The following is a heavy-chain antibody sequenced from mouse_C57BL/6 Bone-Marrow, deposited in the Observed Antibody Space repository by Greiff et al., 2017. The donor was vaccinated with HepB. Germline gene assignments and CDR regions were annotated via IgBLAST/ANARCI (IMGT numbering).Heavy chain of an antibody. Sequence: EVQLQQSGPELVKPGASVKISCKASGYSFTDYNMNWVKQSNGKSLEWIGVINPKYGTTNYNQKFKGKATLTVDQASITAYMQLNSLTYEDSAVDDCARWTLPYFDVWGTGTTVTVSS. J-gene: IGHJ1*03. CDR1: GYSFTDYN. V-gene: IGHV1-39*01. CDR2: INPKYGTT. CDR3: ARWTLPYFDV. D-gene: IGHD5-5*01.